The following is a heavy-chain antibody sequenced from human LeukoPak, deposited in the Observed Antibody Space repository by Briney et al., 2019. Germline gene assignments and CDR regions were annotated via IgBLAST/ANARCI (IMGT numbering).Heavy chain of an antibody. J-gene: IGHJ6*03. D-gene: IGHD3-3*01. CDR2: IIPIFGTA. CDR3: AREVVNDFWSGDDYYYYYMDV. V-gene: IGHV1-69*05. Sequence: GASVKVSCKASGYAFTGYYMHWVRQAPGQGLEWMGRIIPIFGTANCAQKFQGRVTITTDESTSTAYMELSSLRSEDTAVYYCAREVVNDFWSGDDYYYYYMDVWGKGTTVTVSS. CDR1: GYAFTGYY.